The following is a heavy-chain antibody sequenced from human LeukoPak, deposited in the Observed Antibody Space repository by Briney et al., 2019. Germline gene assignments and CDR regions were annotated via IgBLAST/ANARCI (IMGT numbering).Heavy chain of an antibody. J-gene: IGHJ6*03. CDR2: ISYDGGNK. Sequence: PGGSLRLSCAASGFTFSSYGMHWVRQAPGKGLEWVAVISYDGGNKYYADSVKGRFTISRDNAKNTLYLQMNSLRAEDTAVYYCARDKTVTTHYYYYMDVWGKGTTVTVSS. CDR1: GFTFSSYG. V-gene: IGHV3-30*03. CDR3: ARDKTVTTHYYYYMDV. D-gene: IGHD4-17*01.